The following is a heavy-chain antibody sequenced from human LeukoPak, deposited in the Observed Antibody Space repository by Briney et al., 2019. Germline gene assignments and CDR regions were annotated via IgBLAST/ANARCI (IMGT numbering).Heavy chain of an antibody. Sequence: SVKVSCKASGGTFISYAISWVRQAPGQGLEWMGGIIPIFGTANYAQKFQGRVTITADESTSTAYMELSSLRSEDTAVYYCARVRPDLYYFDYWGQGTLVTVSS. V-gene: IGHV1-69*13. CDR3: ARVRPDLYYFDY. D-gene: IGHD2-2*01. J-gene: IGHJ4*02. CDR1: GGTFISYA. CDR2: IIPIFGTA.